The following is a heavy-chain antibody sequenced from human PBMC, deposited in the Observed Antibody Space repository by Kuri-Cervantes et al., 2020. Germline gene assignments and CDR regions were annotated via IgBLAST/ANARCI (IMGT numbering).Heavy chain of an antibody. D-gene: IGHD3-22*01. CDR3: ARGGGYYYDSSGTGGMDV. CDR1: GYTFTSYG. CDR2: ISAYNGNT. V-gene: IGHV1-18*01. Sequence: ASVKVSCKASGYTFTSYGISWVRQAPGQGLEWMGWISAYNGNTNYAQKLQGRVTMTTDTSTSTAYMELRSLRSEDTAVYYCARGGGYYYDSSGTGGMDVWGQGTTVTVSS. J-gene: IGHJ6*02.